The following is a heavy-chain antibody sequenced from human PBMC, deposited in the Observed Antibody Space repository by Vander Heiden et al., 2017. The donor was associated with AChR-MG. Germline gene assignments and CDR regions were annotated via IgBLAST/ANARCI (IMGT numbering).Heavy chain of an antibody. J-gene: IGHJ3*02. CDR2: ISSSGSPI. Sequence: QVQLVESGGGFVKPGGSLRLSCAASGFTFSDYYMSWIRPAQGKGLGWLSYISSSGSPIYYADSVKGRFTISRDNPKKSLYMKVNSLRVEDTAVYYCARGRGSGWPRDAFDIWGQGTMVTVSS. V-gene: IGHV3-11*01. CDR3: ARGRGSGWPRDAFDI. CDR1: GFTFSDYY. D-gene: IGHD6-19*01.